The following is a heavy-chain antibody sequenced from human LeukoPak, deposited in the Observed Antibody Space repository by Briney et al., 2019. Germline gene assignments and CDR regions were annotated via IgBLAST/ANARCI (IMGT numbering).Heavy chain of an antibody. V-gene: IGHV1-2*02. Sequence: VASVKVSCKASGYTFTGYYIHWVRQAPGQGLEWMGWVNPTNGATNYAQKFQGRVTMTTDTSTNTAYMELSWVTSDDTAVYYCARPRIESGGYYYGHWGQGTLVTVSS. D-gene: IGHD3-22*01. J-gene: IGHJ4*02. CDR1: GYTFTGYY. CDR2: VNPTNGAT. CDR3: ARPRIESGGYYYGH.